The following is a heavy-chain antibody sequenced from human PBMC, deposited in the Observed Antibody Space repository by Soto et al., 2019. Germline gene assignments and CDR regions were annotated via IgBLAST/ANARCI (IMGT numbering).Heavy chain of an antibody. D-gene: IGHD3-9*01. CDR1: GGTFSSYA. V-gene: IGHV1-69*06. J-gene: IGHJ4*02. CDR2: IIPIFGTA. Sequence: SVKVSCKASGGTFSSYAISWVRQAPGQGLEWMGGIIPIFGTANYAQKFQGRVTITADKSTSTAYMELSSLRSEDTAVYYCARLQSSFMNYXILTGYKTDPEDYYFDYWGQGTLVTVSS. CDR3: ARLQSSFMNYXILTGYKTDPEDYYFDY.